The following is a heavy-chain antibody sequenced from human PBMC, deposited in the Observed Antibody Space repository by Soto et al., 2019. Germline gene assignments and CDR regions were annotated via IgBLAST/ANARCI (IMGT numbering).Heavy chain of an antibody. CDR2: IYYSGST. V-gene: IGHV4-39*01. D-gene: IGHD5-12*01. CDR1: GGSISSSSYY. Sequence: QLQLQESGPGLVKPSETLSLTCTVSGGSISSSSYYWGWIRQPPGKGLEWIGSIYYSGSTYYNPSLNSRVTISVDTSKNQFSLKLSSVTAADTAVYYCARGGEMATINWYFDLWGRGTLVTVSS. J-gene: IGHJ2*01. CDR3: ARGGEMATINWYFDL.